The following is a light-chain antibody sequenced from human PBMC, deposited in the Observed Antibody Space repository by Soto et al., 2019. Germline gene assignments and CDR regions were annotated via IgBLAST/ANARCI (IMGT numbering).Light chain of an antibody. CDR3: CSYAGSSTVV. CDR2: EGS. V-gene: IGLV2-23*01. Sequence: QSALTQPASVSGSPGQSITISCTGTSSDVGTYNLVSWHQHHPGKAPKLIIYEGSKRPSGVSNRFSGSKSGNTASLTISGLQAEDEADYYCCSYAGSSTVVFGGGTKVTVL. J-gene: IGLJ2*01. CDR1: SSDVGTYNL.